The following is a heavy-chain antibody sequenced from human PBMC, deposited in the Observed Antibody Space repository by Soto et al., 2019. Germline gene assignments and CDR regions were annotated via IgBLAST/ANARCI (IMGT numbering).Heavy chain of an antibody. D-gene: IGHD3-22*01. J-gene: IGHJ4*02. CDR3: ARDPAGGSGHYYLFDY. V-gene: IGHV3-30-3*01. CDR1: GFTFSTFA. CDR2: ISYDGSNK. Sequence: LRLSCAAAGFTFSTFAMHLVRQAPCKGLDWVAVISYDGSNKYYADSVKGRFTISRDNSKNTLYLQMNSLRSEDTAVYYCARDPAGGSGHYYLFDYWGQGTLVTVSS.